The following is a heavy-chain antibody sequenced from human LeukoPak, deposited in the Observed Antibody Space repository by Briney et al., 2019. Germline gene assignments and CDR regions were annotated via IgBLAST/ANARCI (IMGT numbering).Heavy chain of an antibody. CDR3: AKDRESMVRDGAFDI. CDR2: ISYDGSNK. D-gene: IGHD3-10*02. Sequence: GGSLRLSCAASGFTFSSFEMNWVRQAPGKGLEWVAVISYDGSNKYYADSVKGRFTISRDNSKNTLYLQMNSLRAEDTAVYYCAKDRESMVRDGAFDIWGQGTMVSVSS. CDR1: GFTFSSFE. V-gene: IGHV3-30*18. J-gene: IGHJ3*02.